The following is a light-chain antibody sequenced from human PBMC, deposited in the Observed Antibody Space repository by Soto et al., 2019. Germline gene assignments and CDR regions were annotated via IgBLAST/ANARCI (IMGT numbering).Light chain of an antibody. CDR1: SSDVGGYNY. V-gene: IGLV2-8*01. J-gene: IGLJ1*01. Sequence: QSVLTQPPSASGSPGQSVAISCTGTSSDVGGYNYVSWYQQHPGKAPKLMIYEVNKRPSGVPDRFSGSKSGNTASLTVSGLQAEDEADYYCSTYARSINLLGTGPKVTVL. CDR3: STYARSINL. CDR2: EVN.